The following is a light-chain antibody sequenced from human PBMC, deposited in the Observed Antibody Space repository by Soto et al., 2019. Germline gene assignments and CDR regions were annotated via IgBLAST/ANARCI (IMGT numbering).Light chain of an antibody. V-gene: IGKV3-20*01. J-gene: IGKJ1*01. CDR2: GAS. CDR3: QHYGDSRT. Sequence: EIVWTQSPGTLSLSPGERATLSCRTSHSVDSTHLAWYQQKPGQAPRLLIYGASGRATGIPDRFGGSGSGTDFTLTISRLEPEDFAVYYCQHYGDSRTFGQGTKVEVK. CDR1: HSVDSTH.